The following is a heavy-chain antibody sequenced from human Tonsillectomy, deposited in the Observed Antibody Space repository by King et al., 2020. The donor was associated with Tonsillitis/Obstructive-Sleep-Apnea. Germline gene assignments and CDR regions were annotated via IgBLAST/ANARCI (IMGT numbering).Heavy chain of an antibody. D-gene: IGHD6-6*01. CDR1: GFSLSTSGVG. CDR3: AHRPRIRDWFDP. V-gene: IGHV2-5*02. Sequence: TLKESGPTLVKPTQTLTLTCTFSGFSLSTSGVGVGWIRQPPGKALEWLALIYWDDDKRYSPSLKSRLTIPKDTSKNQVVLTMTNMHPVDTAPYYCAHRPRIRDWFDPWGQGTLVTVSS. CDR2: IYWDDDK. J-gene: IGHJ5*02.